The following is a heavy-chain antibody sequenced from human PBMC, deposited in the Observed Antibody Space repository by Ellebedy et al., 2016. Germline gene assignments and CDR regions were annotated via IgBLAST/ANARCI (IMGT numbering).Heavy chain of an antibody. CDR2: IDSSGST. J-gene: IGHJ4*02. CDR3: ARGIVTPFFES. V-gene: IGHV4-4*07. D-gene: IGHD1-26*01. Sequence: SETLSLTCTVSGGSFSNYYWSWIRQPAGKGLQWIGRIDSSGSTNFNPSLKSRVIMSLYTSKNQFSLRLTSLTAADTAVYYCARGIVTPFFESWGQGTLVTVSS. CDR1: GGSFSNYY.